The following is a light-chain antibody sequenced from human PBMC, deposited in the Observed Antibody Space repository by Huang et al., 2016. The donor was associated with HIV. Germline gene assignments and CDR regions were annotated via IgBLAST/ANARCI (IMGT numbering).Light chain of an antibody. V-gene: IGKV3-15*01. Sequence: IVMTQTPATLPVSPGGRATLSCRASQSVSSNLAWYQQRPGQAPILIIYGSTTRATGVPARFSGSGSGTDFTLTINSLQSEDFGIYYCQQYNNWHLTFGGGTRV. CDR3: QQYNNWHLT. CDR1: QSVSSN. CDR2: GST. J-gene: IGKJ4*01.